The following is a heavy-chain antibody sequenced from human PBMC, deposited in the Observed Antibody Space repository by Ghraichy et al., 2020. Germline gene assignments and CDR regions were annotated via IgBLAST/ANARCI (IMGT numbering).Heavy chain of an antibody. Sequence: SETLSLTCTVSGGSVNTYYWNWIRQPPGKGLEWIGYISDSGDTNYNPSLRSRVTISVDTSKNQFSLKVSSVTAADTAVYYCARGPIVGATTDFYFDHWGQGTLVTLSS. CDR1: GGSVNTYY. CDR2: ISDSGDT. J-gene: IGHJ4*02. CDR3: ARGPIVGATTDFYFDH. D-gene: IGHD1-26*01. V-gene: IGHV4-59*02.